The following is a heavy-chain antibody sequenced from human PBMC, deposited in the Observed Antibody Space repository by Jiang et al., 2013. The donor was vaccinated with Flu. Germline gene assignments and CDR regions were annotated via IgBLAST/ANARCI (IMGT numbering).Heavy chain of an antibody. J-gene: IGHJ4*02. Sequence: SGAEVKKPGASVKVFCKASGYTFTAHYMHWVRQAPGRGLEWMGWINSNVGNTDYAHKFQGRVTMTRDASISTVYMELSRLTSDDTGVYYCARGSIIDGATFGRDYWGQGTLVTVSS. CDR3: ARGSIIDGATFGRDY. CDR2: INSNVGNT. CDR1: GYTFTAHY. V-gene: IGHV1-2*07. D-gene: IGHD3-16*01.